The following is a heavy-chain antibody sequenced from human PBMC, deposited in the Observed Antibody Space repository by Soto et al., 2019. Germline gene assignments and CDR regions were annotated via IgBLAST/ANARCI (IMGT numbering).Heavy chain of an antibody. J-gene: IGHJ4*02. D-gene: IGHD1-26*01. CDR1: GFTVSSNY. Sequence: GGSLRLSCAASGFTVSSNYMSWVRQAPGKGLEWVSVIYSGGSTYYADSVKGRFTISRDNSKNTLYLQMNSLRAEDTAVYYCARGRSGRYQRYYFDYWGQGTLVTVSS. V-gene: IGHV3-53*01. CDR3: ARGRSGRYQRYYFDY. CDR2: IYSGGST.